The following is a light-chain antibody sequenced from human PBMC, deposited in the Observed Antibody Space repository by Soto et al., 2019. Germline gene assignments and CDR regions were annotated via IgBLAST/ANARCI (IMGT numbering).Light chain of an antibody. CDR3: QQYSTYSSYT. CDR1: QSICRW. CDR2: DAY. J-gene: IGKJ2*01. V-gene: IGKV1-5*02. Sequence: DIQMTQSPSTLSASVGDRVTIICRASQSICRWLAWYQQKPGKAPKVLIYDAYSLESGGPSRFSGSGSGTEFTLTISSLQPDDFATYYCQQYSTYSSYTFGQGTKLEIK.